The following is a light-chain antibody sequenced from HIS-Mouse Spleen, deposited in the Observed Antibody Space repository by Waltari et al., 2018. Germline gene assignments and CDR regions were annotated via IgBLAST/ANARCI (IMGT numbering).Light chain of an antibody. CDR3: SSYTSSSTVV. Sequence: QSALTQPASVSGSPGQSITISCTGTSSDVGGYNYVSWYQQHPGKAPKLMIYEVSTRPSGVCNRFSCSKSGNTASLTISGLQAEDEADYYCSSYTSSSTVVFGGGTKLTVL. V-gene: IGLV2-14*01. CDR1: SSDVGGYNY. J-gene: IGLJ2*01. CDR2: EVS.